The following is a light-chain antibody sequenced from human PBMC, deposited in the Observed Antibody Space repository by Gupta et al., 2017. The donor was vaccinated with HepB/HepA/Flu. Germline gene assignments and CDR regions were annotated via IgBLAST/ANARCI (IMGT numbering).Light chain of an antibody. CDR1: QSVLYSANNKNY. CDR2: WAS. CDR3: QQNDSTPLA. V-gene: IGKV4-1*01. J-gene: IGKJ1*01. Sequence: DIVMTQSPDSLAVSLGERATINCKSSQSVLYSANNKNYLAWYQQKPGQPPKLLIYWASTRESGVPDRCSGSGSGTDFTLTISSLQAEDVAVYYCQQNDSTPLAFGQGTKVEIK.